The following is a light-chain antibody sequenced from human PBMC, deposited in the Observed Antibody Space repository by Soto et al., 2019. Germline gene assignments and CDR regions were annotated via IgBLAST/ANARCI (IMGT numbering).Light chain of an antibody. CDR2: DAS. V-gene: IGKV1-5*01. CDR1: QSISGW. Sequence: DIQMTQSPSTLSASVGDRVTITCRASQSISGWLAWYQQRPGKAPKVLIFDASSLESEVPSRFSGSGSGTEFTLTISSPQPDDFATYYCQQYNSYPLTFGQGTRLEIK. J-gene: IGKJ5*01. CDR3: QQYNSYPLT.